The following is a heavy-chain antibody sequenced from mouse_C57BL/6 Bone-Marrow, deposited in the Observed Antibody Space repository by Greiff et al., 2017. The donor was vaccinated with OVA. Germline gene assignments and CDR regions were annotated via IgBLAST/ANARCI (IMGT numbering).Heavy chain of an antibody. V-gene: IGHV2-2*01. CDR3: ARMGIYYYGMDY. J-gene: IGHJ4*01. Sequence: QVQLQQSGPGLVQPSQSLSTTCTVSGFSLTSYGVHWVRQSPGKGLEWLGVIWSGGSTDYNAAFISRLSISKDNSKSQVFFKMNSLQADDTAIYYCARMGIYYYGMDYWGQGTSVTVSS. CDR2: IWSGGST. CDR1: GFSLTSYG.